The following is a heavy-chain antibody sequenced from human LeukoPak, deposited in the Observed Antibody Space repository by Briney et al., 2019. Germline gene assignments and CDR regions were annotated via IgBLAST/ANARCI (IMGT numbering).Heavy chain of an antibody. J-gene: IGHJ4*02. D-gene: IGHD5-18*01. CDR3: VKDFYSYGYTFDY. CDR1: GFTFSSYA. V-gene: IGHV3-64D*06. CDR2: ISSNGGST. Sequence: GGSLRLSCSAFGFTFSSYAMHWVRQAPGKGLEYVSAISSNGGSTYYADSVKGRFTISRDNSKNTLYLQMSSLRAEGTAVYYCVKDFYSYGYTFDYWGQGTLVTVSS.